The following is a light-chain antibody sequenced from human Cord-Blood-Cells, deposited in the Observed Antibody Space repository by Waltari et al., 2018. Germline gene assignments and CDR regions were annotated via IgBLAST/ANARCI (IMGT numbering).Light chain of an antibody. V-gene: IGLV2-14*03. CDR3: SSYTSSSTYV. CDR2: DVS. CDR1: TSDDGGYNY. Sequence: QSALTQPASVSGSPGQSITISCTGTTSDDGGYNYVPWYQQHPGKAPKLMICDVSNRPSGVSNRFSGSKSGNTASLTISGLQAEDEADYYCSSYTSSSTYVFGTGTKVTVL. J-gene: IGLJ1*01.